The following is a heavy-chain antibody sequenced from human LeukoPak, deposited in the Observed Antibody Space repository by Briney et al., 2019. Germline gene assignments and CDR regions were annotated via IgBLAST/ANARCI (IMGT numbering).Heavy chain of an antibody. V-gene: IGHV3-7*01. D-gene: IGHD3-3*01. CDR3: ARDPTDHYDFWSGYYLSGGGLDY. Sequence: HPGGSLRLSCAASGFTFSSYWMSWVRQAPGKGLEWVANIKQDGSEKYCVDSVKGRFTISRDNAKNSLYLQMNSLRAEDTAVYYCARDPTDHYDFWSGYYLSGGGLDYWGQGTLVTVSS. CDR2: IKQDGSEK. CDR1: GFTFSSYW. J-gene: IGHJ4*02.